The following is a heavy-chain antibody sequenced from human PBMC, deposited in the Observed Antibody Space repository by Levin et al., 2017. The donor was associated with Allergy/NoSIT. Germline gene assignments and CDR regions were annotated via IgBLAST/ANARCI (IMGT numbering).Heavy chain of an antibody. Sequence: ASVKVSCKVSGYTLTELSMHWVRQAPGKGLEWMGGFDPEDGETIYAQKFQGRVTMTEDTSTDTAYMELSSLRSEDTAVYYCATGQYYGSGSYGYFDYWGQGTLVTVSS. CDR2: FDPEDGET. V-gene: IGHV1-24*01. CDR1: GYTLTELS. D-gene: IGHD3-10*01. J-gene: IGHJ4*02. CDR3: ATGQYYGSGSYGYFDY.